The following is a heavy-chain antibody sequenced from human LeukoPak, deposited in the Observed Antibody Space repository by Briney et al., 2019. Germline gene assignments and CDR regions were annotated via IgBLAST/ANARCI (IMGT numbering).Heavy chain of an antibody. J-gene: IGHJ4*02. CDR1: GYTFTSYY. CDR2: INPSGGST. CDR3: AAAVAGTSLFDY. Sequence: GASVKVSCKASGYTFTSYYMHWVRQAPGQGLEWMGIINPSGGSTSHAQKFQGRVTMTRDTSTSTVYMELSSLRSEDTAVYYCAAAVAGTSLFDYWGQGTLVTVSS. V-gene: IGHV1-46*01. D-gene: IGHD6-19*01.